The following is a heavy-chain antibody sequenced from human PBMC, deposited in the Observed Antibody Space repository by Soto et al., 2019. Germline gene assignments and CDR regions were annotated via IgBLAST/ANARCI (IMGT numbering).Heavy chain of an antibody. CDR3: AKNVWGITIFGGMDV. CDR1: GFTFSSSA. V-gene: IGHV3-23*01. J-gene: IGHJ6*02. Sequence: EVQLLESGGGLVQPGGSLRLSCAASGFTFSSSAMSWVRQAPGKGLEWVSAISGSGGTTYYADSVKGRFTISRDNSKNTLYLQMNSLGAEDTAVYYCAKNVWGITIFGGMDVWGQGTTVTVSS. CDR2: ISGSGGTT. D-gene: IGHD3-9*01.